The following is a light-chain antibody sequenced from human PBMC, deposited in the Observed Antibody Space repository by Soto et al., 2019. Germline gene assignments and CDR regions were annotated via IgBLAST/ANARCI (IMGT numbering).Light chain of an antibody. Sequence: DIQMTQSPSTLSASVGDRVTITCRASQSISSWLAWYQQKPGKAPNLLIYKASSLESGVPSRFSGSASGTEFTLTISSLHPDDFATYYCQQYNSYPWTFGQGTKVEIK. CDR1: QSISSW. CDR2: KAS. CDR3: QQYNSYPWT. J-gene: IGKJ1*01. V-gene: IGKV1-5*03.